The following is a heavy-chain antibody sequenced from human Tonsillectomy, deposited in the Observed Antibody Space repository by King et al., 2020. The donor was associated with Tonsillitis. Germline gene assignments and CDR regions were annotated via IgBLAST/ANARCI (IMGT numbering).Heavy chain of an antibody. Sequence: VQLVESGGGVVQPGRSLRLSCAASGCTFSTYGIHWVRQAPGKGLEWVALISYDGSNKYYPDPVRGRFTISRETSKNTVYLQMNSLRAEDTAVYYCARAYYYDTSRTTDYWGQGTLITVSS. CDR3: ARAYYYDTSRTTDY. CDR2: ISYDGSNK. J-gene: IGHJ4*02. V-gene: IGHV3-33*05. D-gene: IGHD3-22*01. CDR1: GCTFSTYG.